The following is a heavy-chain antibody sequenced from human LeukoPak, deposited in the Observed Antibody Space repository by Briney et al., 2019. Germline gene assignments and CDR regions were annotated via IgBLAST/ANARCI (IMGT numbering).Heavy chain of an antibody. D-gene: IGHD2-2*01. CDR1: GYTFTSYA. CDR2: ISAYNGNT. Sequence: ASVKVSCKASGYTFTSYAISWVRQAPGQGLEWMGWISAYNGNTNYAQKLQGRVTMTTDTSTSTAYMELRSLRSDDTAVYYCARTNCTSTSCLYLGAFDIWGQGTMVTVSS. CDR3: ARTNCTSTSCLYLGAFDI. J-gene: IGHJ3*02. V-gene: IGHV1-18*01.